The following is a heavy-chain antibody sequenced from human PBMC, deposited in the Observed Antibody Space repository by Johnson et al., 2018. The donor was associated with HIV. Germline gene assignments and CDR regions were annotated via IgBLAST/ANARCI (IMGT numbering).Heavy chain of an antibody. Sequence: VQLVESGGGLVQPGRSLRLSCTASGFTFGDYAMSWVRQAPGKGLEWVAVISYDGSNKYYADSVKGRFTITGDNSKNTLFLKMNSLRAEDTAVYYCAKESPREYQLPTDAFDIWGQGTMVTVSS. CDR2: ISYDGSNK. CDR3: AKESPREYQLPTDAFDI. V-gene: IGHV3-30*04. D-gene: IGHD2-2*01. CDR1: GFTFGDYA. J-gene: IGHJ3*02.